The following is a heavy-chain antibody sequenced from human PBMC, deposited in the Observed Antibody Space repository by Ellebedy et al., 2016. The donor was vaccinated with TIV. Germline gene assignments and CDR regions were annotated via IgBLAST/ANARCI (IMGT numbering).Heavy chain of an antibody. J-gene: IGHJ6*02. D-gene: IGHD5-12*01. CDR3: ARVRLYGMDV. Sequence: SVKVSXKASGGTFSSYAISWVRQAPGQGLEWMGGIIPIFGTANYAQKFQGRVTITADESTSTAYMELSSLRSEDTAVYYCARVRLYGMDVWGQGTTVTVSS. CDR1: GGTFSSYA. CDR2: IIPIFGTA. V-gene: IGHV1-69*13.